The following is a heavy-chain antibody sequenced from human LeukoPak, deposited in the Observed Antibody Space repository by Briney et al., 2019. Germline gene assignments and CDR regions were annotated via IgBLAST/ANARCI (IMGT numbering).Heavy chain of an antibody. V-gene: IGHV3-23*01. D-gene: IGHD1-14*01. CDR3: AKVSGGGLYYDGMDV. CDR2: ISGSGGTT. CDR1: GFTFNNYA. Sequence: GGSLRLSCAASGFTFNNYAMNWVRQAPGKGLEWVSVISGSGGTTYYADSVKGRFTISRDSSKNTLYLQMNSLRAEDTAVYYCAKVSGGGLYYDGMDVWGQGTTDTVSS. J-gene: IGHJ6*02.